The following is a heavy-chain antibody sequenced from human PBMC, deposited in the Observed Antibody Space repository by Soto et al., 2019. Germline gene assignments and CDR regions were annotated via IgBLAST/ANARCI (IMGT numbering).Heavy chain of an antibody. V-gene: IGHV3-23*01. D-gene: IGHD3-10*01. Sequence: EVQLLESGGGLVQPGGSLRLSCAASGFTFSSYAMSWVRQAPGKGLEWVSAISGSGGSTYYADSVKGRFTISRDNSKNTLYLQMHSLRAEDTAVYYCAKDRRITMVRGSLDPWGQGTLVTVSS. CDR1: GFTFSSYA. J-gene: IGHJ5*02. CDR3: AKDRRITMVRGSLDP. CDR2: ISGSGGST.